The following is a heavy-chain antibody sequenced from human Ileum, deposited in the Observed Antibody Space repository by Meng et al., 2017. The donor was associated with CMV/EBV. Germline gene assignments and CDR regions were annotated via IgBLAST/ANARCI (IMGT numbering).Heavy chain of an antibody. CDR2: ISWNSGTI. J-gene: IGHJ4*03. V-gene: IGHV3-9*01. CDR1: GFTYDDYA. D-gene: IGHD3-16*01. Sequence: SLKISCAASGFTYDDYAMHWVRQAPGKGLEWVSGISWNSGTIDYADSVKGRFTISRDNSDNTLYLQMTSLRADDTALYYCAKDGGGFNSSPFDYWGQGTTVTVSS. CDR3: AKDGGGFNSSPFDY.